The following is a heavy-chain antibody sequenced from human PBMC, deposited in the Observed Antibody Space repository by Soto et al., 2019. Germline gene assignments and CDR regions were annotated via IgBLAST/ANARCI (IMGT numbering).Heavy chain of an antibody. J-gene: IGHJ4*02. D-gene: IGHD3-3*01. CDR2: IIPIFGTA. CDR3: ARQPHRITIFGVALDY. CDR1: GGTFSSYA. V-gene: IGHV1-69*13. Sequence: ASVKVSCKASGGTFSSYAISWVRQAPGQGLEWMGGIIPIFGTANYAQKFQGRVTITADESTSTAYMELSSLRSEDTAVYYCARQPHRITIFGVALDYWGQGTLVTVSS.